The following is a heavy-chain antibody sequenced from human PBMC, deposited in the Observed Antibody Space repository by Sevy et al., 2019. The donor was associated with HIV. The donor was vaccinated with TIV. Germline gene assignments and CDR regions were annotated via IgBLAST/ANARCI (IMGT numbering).Heavy chain of an antibody. CDR3: ATHAGIAAAGRVFDY. J-gene: IGHJ4*02. CDR1: GFTFSDHY. D-gene: IGHD6-13*01. CDR2: TRNKAVSYTT. Sequence: GESLKISCAASGFTFSDHYMEWVRQAPGKGLEWVGRTRNKAVSYTTEYAASVKGRFTISRDDSKNSLYLQMNSLKTEDTAAYYCATHAGIAAAGRVFDYWGQGSLVTVSS. V-gene: IGHV3-72*01.